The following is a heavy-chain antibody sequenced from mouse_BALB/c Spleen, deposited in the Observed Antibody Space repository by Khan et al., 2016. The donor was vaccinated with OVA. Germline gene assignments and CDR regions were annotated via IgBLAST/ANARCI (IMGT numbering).Heavy chain of an antibody. CDR2: INTYTGEP. CDR3: ARSSSYWYPDV. CDR1: GYTFTNYG. Sequence: QVQLVQSGPELKKPGETVKISCKASGYTFTNYGMNWVKQAPGKGLKWMGWINTYTGEPTYADDFKGRFVFSLETSASTAYLQISNLKNEDMTTYFWARSSSYWYPDVWGAGTTVTVSS. J-gene: IGHJ1*01. V-gene: IGHV9-1*02. D-gene: IGHD1-3*01.